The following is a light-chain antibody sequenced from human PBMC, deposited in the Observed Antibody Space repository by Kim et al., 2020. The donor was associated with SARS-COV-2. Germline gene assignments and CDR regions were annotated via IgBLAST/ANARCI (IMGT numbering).Light chain of an antibody. CDR1: QDINNY. V-gene: IGKV1-33*01. J-gene: IGKJ3*01. Sequence: DIQMTQSPPSLSASVGGRVTITCRASQDINNYLSWYQQKPGKAPKLLIPAASNLETGVPSRFSGSKSGTDFTFTISSLLPEDVGTYYCQQDATDPRTFDPGTKVDIK. CDR3: QQDATDPRT. CDR2: AAS.